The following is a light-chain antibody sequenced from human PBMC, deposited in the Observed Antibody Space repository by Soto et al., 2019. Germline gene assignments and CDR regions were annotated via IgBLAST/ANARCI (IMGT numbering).Light chain of an antibody. V-gene: IGLV1-44*01. J-gene: IGLJ1*01. CDR1: SSNIGSNT. CDR3: AAWDDSLNGHV. Sequence: QSVLTQPPPTSGTPGQRGPISFSGNSSNIGSNTVNWYQQLPGTAPKLLIYSNNQRPSGVPDRFSGSKSSTSASLAISGLQSEDEADYYCAAWDDSLNGHVFGTGTKVTVL. CDR2: SNN.